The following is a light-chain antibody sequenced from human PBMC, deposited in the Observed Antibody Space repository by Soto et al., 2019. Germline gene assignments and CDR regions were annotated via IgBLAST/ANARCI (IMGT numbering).Light chain of an antibody. V-gene: IGLV2-14*03. CDR2: EVS. CDR3: ASYTTSITVV. Sequence: QSALTQPASVSGSPGQSITISCTGTSSNIGAYDYVSWYQQHPDRAPKLLIYEVSNRPSGVSSRFSGSKSGSTASLTISGLQAEDEADYYCASYTTSITVVFGGGTKLTVL. CDR1: SSNIGAYDY. J-gene: IGLJ2*01.